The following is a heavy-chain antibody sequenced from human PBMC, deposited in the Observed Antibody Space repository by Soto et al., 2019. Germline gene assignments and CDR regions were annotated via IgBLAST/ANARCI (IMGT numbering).Heavy chain of an antibody. Sequence: SETLSLTCTVSGGSIRSYYWSWIRQPPGKGLEWIGYIYYSGSTNYNPSLKSRVTISVDTSKNQFSLKLSSVTAADTAVYYCARGEQQLASYYFDYWGQGTLVTVSS. J-gene: IGHJ4*02. CDR2: IYYSGST. CDR3: ARGEQQLASYYFDY. D-gene: IGHD6-13*01. CDR1: GGSIRSYY. V-gene: IGHV4-59*01.